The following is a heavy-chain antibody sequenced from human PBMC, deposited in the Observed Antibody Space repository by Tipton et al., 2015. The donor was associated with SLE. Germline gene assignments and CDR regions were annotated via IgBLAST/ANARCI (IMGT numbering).Heavy chain of an antibody. CDR3: ARDPGGATAEYFQH. Sequence: TLSLTCTVSGGSISSYYWSWIRQPPGKGLEWIGYIYTSGSTNYNPSLKSRVTISVDTSKSQFSLKLSSVTAADTAVYYCARDPGGATAEYFQHWGQGTLVTVSS. CDR2: IYTSGST. V-gene: IGHV4-4*08. CDR1: GGSISSYY. J-gene: IGHJ1*01. D-gene: IGHD1-26*01.